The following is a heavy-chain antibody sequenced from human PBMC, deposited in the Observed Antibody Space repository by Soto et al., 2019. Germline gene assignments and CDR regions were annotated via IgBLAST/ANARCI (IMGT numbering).Heavy chain of an antibody. D-gene: IGHD2-15*01. V-gene: IGHV3-15*01. J-gene: IGHJ4*02. Sequence: EVQLVESGGGLVKPGGSLRLSCAASGFTFSNAWMSWVRQAPGKGLEWVGRIKSKTDGGTTDYAAPVKGRLTISRDDSKNTLYLQMNSLKTEDTAVYYCTTGLLRGSYCSYWGQGTLVTVSS. CDR3: TTGLLRGSYCSY. CDR1: GFTFSNAW. CDR2: IKSKTDGGTT.